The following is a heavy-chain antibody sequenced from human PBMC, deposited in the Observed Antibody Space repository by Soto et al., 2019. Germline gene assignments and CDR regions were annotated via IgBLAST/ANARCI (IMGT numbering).Heavy chain of an antibody. V-gene: IGHV3-30*18. D-gene: IGHD6-13*01. CDR2: ISYDGGNK. CDR3: AKGDRIAAAGHSDY. Sequence: QVQLVESGGGVVQPGRSLRLSCAASGFTFSSYGMHWVRHAPGKGLEWVAVISYDGGNKYYADSVKGRFTISRDNSKNTLYLQMNSLRAEDTAVYYCAKGDRIAAAGHSDYWGQGTLVTVSS. CDR1: GFTFSSYG. J-gene: IGHJ4*02.